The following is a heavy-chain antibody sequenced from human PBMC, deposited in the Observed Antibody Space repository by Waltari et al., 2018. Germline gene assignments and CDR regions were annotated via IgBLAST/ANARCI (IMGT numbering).Heavy chain of an antibody. D-gene: IGHD2-2*01. CDR2: INPNSGGT. CDR1: GYTFTGYY. Sequence: QVQLVQSGAEVKKPGASVKVSCKASGYTFTGYYMHWVRQAPGQGLEWMGRINPNSGGTNHAQKFQGRVTMTRDTSISTDYMELSMLRSDDTAVYYCARESCSSTSCTYWGSYYYYYYGMDVWGQGTTVTVSS. J-gene: IGHJ6*02. V-gene: IGHV1-2*06. CDR3: ARESCSSTSCTYWGSYYYYYYGMDV.